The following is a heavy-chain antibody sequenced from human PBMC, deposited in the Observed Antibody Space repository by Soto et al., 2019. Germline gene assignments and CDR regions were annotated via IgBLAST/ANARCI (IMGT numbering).Heavy chain of an antibody. J-gene: IGHJ6*03. CDR1: GFTFSSYV. Sequence: EVQLLESGGGLVQPGGSLRLSCAASGFTFSSYVMSWVRQAPGKGLEWVSAISGSGGSTYYADSVKGRFTISRDNSKNTLYLQMNSLRAEDTAVYYCAKTNSNYLYYYYMDVWGKGTTVTVSS. CDR2: ISGSGGST. V-gene: IGHV3-23*01. D-gene: IGHD4-4*01. CDR3: AKTNSNYLYYYYMDV.